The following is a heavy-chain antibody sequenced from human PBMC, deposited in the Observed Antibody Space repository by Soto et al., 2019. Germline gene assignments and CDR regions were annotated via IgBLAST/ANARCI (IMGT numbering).Heavy chain of an antibody. J-gene: IGHJ4*02. V-gene: IGHV3-30*03. CDR2: ISYDGSNK. D-gene: IGHD6-13*01. Sequence: GGSLRLSCAASGFTFSSYGMHWVRQAPGKGLEWVAVISYDGSNKYYADSVKGRFTISRDNSKNTLYLQMNSLRAEDTAVYYCGRSWALDYWGQGTLVTVSS. CDR1: GFTFSSYG. CDR3: GRSWALDY.